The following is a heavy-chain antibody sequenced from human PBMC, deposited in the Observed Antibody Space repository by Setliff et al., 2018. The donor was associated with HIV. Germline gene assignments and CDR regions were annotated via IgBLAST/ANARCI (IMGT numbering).Heavy chain of an antibody. CDR3: ATGGMAAAGPGGGHGLDV. D-gene: IGHD6-13*01. CDR1: GFTFSSYA. CDR2: ITGSGDST. V-gene: IGHV3-23*01. Sequence: PGESLKISCAASGFTFSSYAMTWVRQAPGKGLEWVSSITGSGDSTYYANSVKGRFTISRDSSKNTLSLQMSSLRAEDTALYYCATGGMAAAGPGGGHGLDVWGQRTTVTVSS. J-gene: IGHJ6*02.